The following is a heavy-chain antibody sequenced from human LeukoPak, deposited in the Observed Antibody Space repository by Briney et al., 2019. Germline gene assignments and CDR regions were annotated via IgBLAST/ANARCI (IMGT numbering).Heavy chain of an antibody. CDR3: ARDLLRFLEWLTARYYYGMDV. J-gene: IGHJ6*02. V-gene: IGHV1-18*01. Sequence: GASVKASCKASGYTFTSYGISWVRQAPGQGLEWMGWISAYNGNTNYAQKLQGRVTMTTDTSTSTAYMELRSLRSDDTAVYYCARDLLRFLEWLTARYYYGMDVWGQGTTVTVSS. D-gene: IGHD3-3*01. CDR2: ISAYNGNT. CDR1: GYTFTSYG.